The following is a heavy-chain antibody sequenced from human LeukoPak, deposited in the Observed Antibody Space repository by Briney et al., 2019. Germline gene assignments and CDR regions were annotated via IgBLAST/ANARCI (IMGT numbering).Heavy chain of an antibody. D-gene: IGHD5-18*01. CDR2: IKSKSDGGRT. CDR1: GFTFSNAW. V-gene: IGHV3-15*01. J-gene: IGHJ4*02. Sequence: PGGSLRLSCAGSGFTFSNAWMIWVRQAPGKGLEWVGRIKSKSDGGRTDYAAPVKGGFTISRDDSKTTLYLQMNSLKTEDSGVYYCATDGYRYAPGEYWGQGTLVTVSS. CDR3: ATDGYRYAPGEY.